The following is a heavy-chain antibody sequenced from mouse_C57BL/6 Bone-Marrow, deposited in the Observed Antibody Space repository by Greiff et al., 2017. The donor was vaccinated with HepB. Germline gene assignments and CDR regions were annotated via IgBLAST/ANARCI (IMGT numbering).Heavy chain of an antibody. Sequence: EVKVVESGGGLVKPGGSLKLSCAASGFTFSDYGMHWVRQAPEKGLEWVAYISSGSSTIYYADTVKGRFTISRDNAKNTLFLQMTSLRSEDTAMYYCAAIMGRYFDYWGQGTTLTVSS. CDR1: GFTFSDYG. CDR3: AAIMGRYFDY. J-gene: IGHJ2*01. V-gene: IGHV5-17*01. CDR2: ISSGSSTI. D-gene: IGHD2-1*01.